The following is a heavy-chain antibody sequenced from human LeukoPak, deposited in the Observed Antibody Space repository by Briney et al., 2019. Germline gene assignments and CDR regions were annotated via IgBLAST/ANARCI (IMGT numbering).Heavy chain of an antibody. CDR3: ATPHGHLGYCSGGSCYLQLDY. CDR2: IIPIFGTP. Sequence: ASVKVSCKASGGTFSSYAISWVRQAPGRGLEWMGGIIPIFGTPNYAQKFQGRVTITTDESTSTAYMELSSLRSEDTAVYYCATPHGHLGYCSGGSCYLQLDYWGQGTLVTVSS. D-gene: IGHD2-15*01. V-gene: IGHV1-69*05. CDR1: GGTFSSYA. J-gene: IGHJ4*02.